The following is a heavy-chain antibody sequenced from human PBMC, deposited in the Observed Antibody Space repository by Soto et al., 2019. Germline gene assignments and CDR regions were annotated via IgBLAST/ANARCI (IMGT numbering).Heavy chain of an antibody. CDR3: ARSRHGSGSYTHFYYGLDV. D-gene: IGHD3-10*01. Sequence: QVQLVESGGGVAQPGRSLRLSCAASGFTFISYAMHWVRQAPVKGLEWVAVISFDGSTEYYADSVKGRFTISRDNSKNTVYLQMNSLRSEDTAVYYCARSRHGSGSYTHFYYGLDVWGQGTTVTVSS. V-gene: IGHV3-30-3*01. CDR2: ISFDGSTE. J-gene: IGHJ6*02. CDR1: GFTFISYA.